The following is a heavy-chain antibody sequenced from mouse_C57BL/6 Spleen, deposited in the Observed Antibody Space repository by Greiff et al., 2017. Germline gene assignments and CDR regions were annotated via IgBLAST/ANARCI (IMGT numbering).Heavy chain of an antibody. D-gene: IGHD3-1*01. CDR2: ISYDGSN. Sequence: DVQLQESGPGLVKPSQSLSLTCSVTGYSITSGYYWNWIRQFPGNKLEWMGYISYDGSNNYNPSLKNRISITRDTSKNQFFLKLNSVTTEDTATYYCARDRGIYFDYWGQGTTLTVSS. J-gene: IGHJ2*01. CDR3: ARDRGIYFDY. V-gene: IGHV3-6*01. CDR1: GYSITSGYY.